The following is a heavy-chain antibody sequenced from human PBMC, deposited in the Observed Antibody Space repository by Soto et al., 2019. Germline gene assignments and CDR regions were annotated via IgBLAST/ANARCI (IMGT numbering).Heavy chain of an antibody. D-gene: IGHD3-9*01. V-gene: IGHV3-53*01. Sequence: VGSLRLSCAAFGFTLDKYTMGWVRQAPGKGLEWVAESFSSGGTQHADSVKGRFTISRDNSRNMVFLQMNGLRVEDTALYYCARDREPDGIWTFDSWGQGALVTVSS. J-gene: IGHJ4*02. CDR1: GFTLDKYT. CDR3: ARDREPDGIWTFDS. CDR2: SFSSGGT.